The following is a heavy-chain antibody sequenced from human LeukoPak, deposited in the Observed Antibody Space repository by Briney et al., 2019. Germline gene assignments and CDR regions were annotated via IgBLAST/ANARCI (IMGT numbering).Heavy chain of an antibody. CDR1: GGSFSGYY. J-gene: IGHJ6*03. Sequence: SETLSLTCAVYGGSFSGYYWSWIRQPPGKGLEWIGEINHSGSTNYNPSLKSRVTVSVDTSKNQFSLKLSSVTAADTAVYYCAGVPAATMYYYYYYMDVWGKGTTVTVSS. V-gene: IGHV4-34*01. D-gene: IGHD2-2*01. CDR2: INHSGST. CDR3: AGVPAATMYYYYYYMDV.